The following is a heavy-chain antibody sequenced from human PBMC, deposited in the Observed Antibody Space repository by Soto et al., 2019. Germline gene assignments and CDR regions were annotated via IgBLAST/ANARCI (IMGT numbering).Heavy chain of an antibody. J-gene: IGHJ4*02. CDR1: GFTFGDYA. Sequence: EVQLVESGGGLVKPGRSLRLSCTASGFTFGDYAMSWFRQAPGKGLEWVGFIRSKAYGGTTEYAASVKGRITISRDDSKSIAYLQMNSLKTEDTAVYYCTRLNYYDSSGPYYYFDYWGQGTLVTVSS. D-gene: IGHD3-22*01. V-gene: IGHV3-49*05. CDR3: TRLNYYDSSGPYYYFDY. CDR2: IRSKAYGGTT.